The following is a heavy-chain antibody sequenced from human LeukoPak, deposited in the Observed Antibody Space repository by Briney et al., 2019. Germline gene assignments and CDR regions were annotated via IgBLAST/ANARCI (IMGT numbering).Heavy chain of an antibody. D-gene: IGHD6-13*01. CDR2: ISGSGGST. CDR1: GFTFGSYA. V-gene: IGHV3-23*01. CDR3: AKPLAAAFDY. J-gene: IGHJ4*02. Sequence: GGSLRLSRAASGFTFGSYAMSLVREALGKGLEWVSAISGSGGSTYYADSVKGRFTISRDNSKNTLYLQMNSLRAEDTAVYYCAKPLAAAFDYWGQGTLVTVSS.